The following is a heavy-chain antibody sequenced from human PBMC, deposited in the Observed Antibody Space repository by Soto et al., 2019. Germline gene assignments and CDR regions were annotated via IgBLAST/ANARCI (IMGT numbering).Heavy chain of an antibody. CDR2: IYWDDDK. Sequence: SGPTPVNHTQTLTLTCTFSWFSFSTSGVGVGWIRQPPGKALEWLALIYWDDDKRYSPSLKSRLTITKDTSKNQVVLTMTNMDPVDTATYYCAAAHYYDSSGYYHFDYWGQGTLVTVSP. V-gene: IGHV2-5*02. J-gene: IGHJ4*02. D-gene: IGHD3-22*01. CDR3: AAAHYYDSSGYYHFDY. CDR1: WFSFSTSGVG.